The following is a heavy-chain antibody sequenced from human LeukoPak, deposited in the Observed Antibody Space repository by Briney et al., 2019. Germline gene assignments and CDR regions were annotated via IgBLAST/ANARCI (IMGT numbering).Heavy chain of an antibody. CDR1: GGSISSYY. D-gene: IGHD2-21*02. J-gene: IGHJ4*02. V-gene: IGHV4-59*01. Sequence: SETLSLTXTVSGGSISSYYWSWIRQPPGKGLEWIGYIYYSGSTNYNPSLKSRVTISVDTSKNQFSLKLSSVTAADTAVYYCAVTDYCGGDCYSDYWGQGTLVTVSS. CDR3: AVTDYCGGDCYSDY. CDR2: IYYSGST.